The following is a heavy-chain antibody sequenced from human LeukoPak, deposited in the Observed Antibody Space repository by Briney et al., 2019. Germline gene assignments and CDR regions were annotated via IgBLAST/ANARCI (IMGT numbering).Heavy chain of an antibody. CDR3: ARAPLERYSGYDRSPLDY. V-gene: IGHV3-64*01. CDR1: GFTFSSYA. CDR2: ISSNGGST. D-gene: IGHD5-12*01. Sequence: GGSLRLSCAASGFTFSSYATHWVRQAPGKGLEYVSAISSNGGSTYYANSVKGRFTISRDNSKNTLYLQMGSLRAEDMAVYYCARAPLERYSGYDRSPLDYWGQGTLVTVSS. J-gene: IGHJ4*02.